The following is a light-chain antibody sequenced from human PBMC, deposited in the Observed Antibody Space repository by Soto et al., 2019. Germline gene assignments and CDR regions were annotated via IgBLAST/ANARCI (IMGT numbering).Light chain of an antibody. J-gene: IGKJ1*01. CDR3: RQYGSSKA. CDR2: GAS. V-gene: IGKV3-20*01. Sequence: EIVLTQSPGTLSLSPGDRATISCRASQSVSNNYLAWYQQKPGQAPRVLIYGASSRATGIPDRFRGSGSGRDITLTISGLEHEDFAVYYCRQYGSSKAFGQGTKVEMK. CDR1: QSVSNNY.